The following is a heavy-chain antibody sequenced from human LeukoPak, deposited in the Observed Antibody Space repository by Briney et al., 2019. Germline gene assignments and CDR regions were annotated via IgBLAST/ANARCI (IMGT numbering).Heavy chain of an antibody. D-gene: IGHD4/OR15-4a*01. CDR3: AATIKRDYGDTKLDY. CDR1: GGSFSVYY. J-gene: IGHJ4*02. CDR2: INHSGST. V-gene: IGHV4-34*01. Sequence: SETLSLTCAVYGGSFSVYYWSWIRQPPGKGLEWIGEINHSGSTNYNPSLKSRITISVDTSKNQFSLKLSSVTAADTAAYYCAATIKRDYGDTKLDYWGQGTLVTVSS.